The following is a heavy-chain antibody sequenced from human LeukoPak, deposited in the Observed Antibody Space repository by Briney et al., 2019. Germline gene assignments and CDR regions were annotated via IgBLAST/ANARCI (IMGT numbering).Heavy chain of an antibody. J-gene: IGHJ2*01. V-gene: IGHV3-33*08. D-gene: IGHD1-26*01. CDR3: ARDRLGSDPAWYFDL. CDR2: IWYDGSNK. CDR1: GFTFSSYA. Sequence: PGGSLRLSCAASGFTFSSYAMHWVRQAPGKGLEWVAVIWYDGSNKYYEDSVKGRFTISRDNYKNTMYLQMNSLRVEDTAVYYCARDRLGSDPAWYFDLWGRGTLVTVSS.